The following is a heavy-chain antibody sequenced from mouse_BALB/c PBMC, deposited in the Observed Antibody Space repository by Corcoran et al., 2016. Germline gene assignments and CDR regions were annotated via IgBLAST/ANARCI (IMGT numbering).Heavy chain of an antibody. CDR3: ARVGGYYWYFDG. Sequence: DVQLQESGPGLVKPSQSLSLTCSVTGYSITSGYYWNWIRQFPGNKLEWMGYISYDGSNNYNPSLKNRISITRDTSKNQFFLKLNSVTTEDTATYYCARVGGYYWYFDGWGAGTTVTFSS. V-gene: IGHV3-6*02. CDR1: GYSITSGYY. CDR2: ISYDGSN. D-gene: IGHD2-2*01. J-gene: IGHJ1*01.